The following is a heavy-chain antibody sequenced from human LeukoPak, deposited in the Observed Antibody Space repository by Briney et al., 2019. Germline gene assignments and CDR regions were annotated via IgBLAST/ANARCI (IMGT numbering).Heavy chain of an antibody. J-gene: IGHJ4*02. CDR1: GYTFTIYD. D-gene: IGHD3-10*01. Sequence: ASVTVSCTSSGYTFTIYDINWVRQTTGQGLEWMGWMNPNSGNTGYAQKFQGRVTITGNTSITTAYMELSSLRSEDTAVYYCARRQYGSGSPLYYWGQGTLVTVSS. V-gene: IGHV1-8*03. CDR2: MNPNSGNT. CDR3: ARRQYGSGSPLYY.